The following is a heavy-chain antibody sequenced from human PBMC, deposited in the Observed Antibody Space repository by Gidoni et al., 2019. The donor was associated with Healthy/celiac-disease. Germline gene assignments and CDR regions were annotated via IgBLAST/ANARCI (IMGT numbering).Heavy chain of an antibody. D-gene: IGHD3-10*01. J-gene: IGHJ6*03. CDR3: ARGATMVRGYYYYYYMDV. V-gene: IGHV4-59*01. CDR2: IYYSGST. CDR1: GGSISSYY. Sequence: QVQLQESGPGLVKPSETLSLTCTVSGGSISSYYWSWIRQPPGKGLEWIGYIYYSGSTNYNPSLKSRVTISVDTSKNQFSLKLSSVTAADTAVYYCARGATMVRGYYYYYYMDVWGKGTTVTVSS.